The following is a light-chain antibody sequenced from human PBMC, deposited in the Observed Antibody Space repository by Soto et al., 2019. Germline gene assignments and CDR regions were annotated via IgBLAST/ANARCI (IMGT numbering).Light chain of an antibody. CDR3: SNWDATLSGYV. J-gene: IGLJ1*01. CDR2: SDN. V-gene: IGLV1-47*02. Sequence: QAVVTQPPSASGTRGQKVTITCTGSSSNIGSNYVYWYQHLPGTAPKLLIFSDNERPSGVPERFSGSKSGTSASLAISGLRSEDEADYYCSNWDATLSGYVFGTGTKLTVL. CDR1: SSNIGSNY.